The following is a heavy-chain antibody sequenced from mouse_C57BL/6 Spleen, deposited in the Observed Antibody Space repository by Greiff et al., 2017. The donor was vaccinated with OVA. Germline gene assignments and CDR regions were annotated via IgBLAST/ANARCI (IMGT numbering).Heavy chain of an antibody. V-gene: IGHV1-54*01. CDR1: GYAFTNYL. J-gene: IGHJ4*01. CDR2: INPGSGGT. Sequence: QVQLQQSGAELVRPGTSVKVSCKASGYAFTNYLIEWVKQRPGQGLEWIGVINPGSGGTNYNEQFKGKATLTADKSSSTSYMQLSSLTSEDSAVYFCASRHYYGSSYNAMDYWGQGTSVTVSS. CDR3: ASRHYYGSSYNAMDY. D-gene: IGHD1-1*01.